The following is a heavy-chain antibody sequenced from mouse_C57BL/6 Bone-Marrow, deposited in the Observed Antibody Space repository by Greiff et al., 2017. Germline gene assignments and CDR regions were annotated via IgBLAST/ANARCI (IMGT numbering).Heavy chain of an antibody. D-gene: IGHD2-10*02. CDR1: GFTFSDFY. V-gene: IGHV7-1*01. CDR2: SRNKANDYTT. CDR3: ARDASYGNYFDD. J-gene: IGHJ2*01. Sequence: EVNVVESGGGLVQSGRSLRLSCATSGFTFSDFYMEWVRQAPGKGLEWIAASRNKANDYTTEYSASVKGRFIVSRDSSQSILYLQMNALRAEDTAIYYCARDASYGNYFDDWGQGTTLTVSS.